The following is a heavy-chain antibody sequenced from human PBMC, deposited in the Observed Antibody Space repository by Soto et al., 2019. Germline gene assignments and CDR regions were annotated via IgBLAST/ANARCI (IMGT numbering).Heavy chain of an antibody. D-gene: IGHD3-9*01. J-gene: IGHJ4*02. V-gene: IGHV4-4*08. CDR2: ICNSGST. CDR1: GGSXRSYC. CDR3: ASRYGTSEFDH. Sequence: PSETLSLTCTVSGGSXRSYCWTWIRQPPGEGLEWIGCICNSGSTNYNPSLKSRVTISVDTSANQFSLRLTSVTAADTAVYYCASRYGTSEFDHWGQGSLVTVSS.